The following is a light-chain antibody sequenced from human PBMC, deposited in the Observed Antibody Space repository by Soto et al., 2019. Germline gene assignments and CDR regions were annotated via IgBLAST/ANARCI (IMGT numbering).Light chain of an antibody. V-gene: IGKV1-39*01. CDR1: QNIKNF. Sequence: DIEMTQSPSSLSASVGDTVTITCRASQNIKNFLHWYQQKPGKAPKLLVYSTSTLQSGVPSRFSGRGSATDFTLTINSLEPDDFGTYFCQQSYNSPRTFGQGTKLDI. CDR2: STS. CDR3: QQSYNSPRT. J-gene: IGKJ1*01.